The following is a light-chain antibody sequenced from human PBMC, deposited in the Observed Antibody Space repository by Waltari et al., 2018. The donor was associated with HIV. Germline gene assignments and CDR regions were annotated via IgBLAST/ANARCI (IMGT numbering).Light chain of an antibody. J-gene: IGKJ2*01. CDR1: QSGKTKS. CDR3: QQYVGSFA. CDR2: GES. V-gene: IGKV3-20*01. Sequence: EVVLTQSPDTLSLSPGERANLSCRASQSGKTKSLAWYQQKFGQAPMLLIHGESTRATGIPDRFSGSGSGTDFTLTITRLEAEDSAVYYWQQYVGSFAFGQGTKLEIK.